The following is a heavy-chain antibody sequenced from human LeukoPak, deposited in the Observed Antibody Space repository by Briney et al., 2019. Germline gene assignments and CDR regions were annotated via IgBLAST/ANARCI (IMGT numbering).Heavy chain of an antibody. CDR1: GFTFSSYA. CDR3: ANPQARIQLGRRTKRPPDAFDI. CDR2: ISGSGGST. V-gene: IGHV3-23*01. Sequence: GGSLRLSCAASGFTFSSYAMSWVRQAPGKGLEWVSAISGSGGSTYYADSVKGRFTISRDNSKNTLYLQMNSLRAEDTAVYYCANPQARIQLGRRTKRPPDAFDIWGQGTMVTVSS. D-gene: IGHD5-18*01. J-gene: IGHJ3*02.